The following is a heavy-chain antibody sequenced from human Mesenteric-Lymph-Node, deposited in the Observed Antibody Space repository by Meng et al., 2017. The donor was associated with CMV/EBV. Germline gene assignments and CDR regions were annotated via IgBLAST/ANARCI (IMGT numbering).Heavy chain of an antibody. CDR3: ARDRY. CDR2: IYSGGSSL. CDR1: GFTFSDYA. V-gene: IGHV3-23*03. Sequence: GGSLRLSCAASGFTFSDYAMSWVRQAPGKGLEWVSIIYSGGSSLFYADSVKGRFTISRDDSKNTLYLQMNSLRAEDTAVYYCARDRYWGQGTLVTVSS. J-gene: IGHJ4*02.